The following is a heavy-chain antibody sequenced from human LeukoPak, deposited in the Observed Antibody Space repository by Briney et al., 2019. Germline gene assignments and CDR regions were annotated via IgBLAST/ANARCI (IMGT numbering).Heavy chain of an antibody. CDR2: ISSSSSYI. Sequence: GGSLRLSCAASGFTFSSYSMNWVRQAPGKGLEWVSSISSSSSYIYYADSVKGCFTISRDNAKNSLYLQMNSLRAEDTAVYYCARDFIPLYYDFWSGYYRPFYYMDVWGKGTTVTVSS. V-gene: IGHV3-21*01. CDR1: GFTFSSYS. J-gene: IGHJ6*03. CDR3: ARDFIPLYYDFWSGYYRPFYYMDV. D-gene: IGHD3-3*01.